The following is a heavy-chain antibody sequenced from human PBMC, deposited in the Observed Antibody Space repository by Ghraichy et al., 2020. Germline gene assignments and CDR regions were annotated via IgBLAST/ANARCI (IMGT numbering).Heavy chain of an antibody. V-gene: IGHV2-5*02. CDR3: AHISRLRFFFDY. Sequence: SGPTLVKPTQTLTLTCTFSGFSLSTSGVGVGWIRQPPGKALEWLALFYWDDDKRYSPSLKSRLTITKDTSKNQVVLTMTNMDPVDTATYYCAHISRLRFFFDYWGQGTLVTVSS. CDR2: FYWDDDK. J-gene: IGHJ4*02. CDR1: GFSLSTSGVG. D-gene: IGHD3-3*01.